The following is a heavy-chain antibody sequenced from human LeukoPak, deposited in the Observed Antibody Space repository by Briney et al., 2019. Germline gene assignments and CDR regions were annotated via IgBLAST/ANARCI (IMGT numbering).Heavy chain of an antibody. J-gene: IGHJ3*02. CDR1: GYSINNNYY. CDR2: IFYSGST. Sequence: SETLSLTCTVSGYSINNNYYWGWIRQPPGKGLEWIGNIFYSGSTYYSPSFKSRVTISLDTSRNQFSLKVNSVTAADTAVYYCAKSNGYGLVDIWGQGTMVTVSS. D-gene: IGHD3-10*01. V-gene: IGHV4-38-2*02. CDR3: AKSNGYGLVDI.